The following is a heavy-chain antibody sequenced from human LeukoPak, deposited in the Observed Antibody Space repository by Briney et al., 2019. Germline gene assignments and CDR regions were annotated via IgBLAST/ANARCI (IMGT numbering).Heavy chain of an antibody. V-gene: IGHV3-74*01. J-gene: IGHJ4*02. Sequence: GGSRRLSCAASGFTFSSYAMSWARQAPGKGLEWVARINTDERDIIYADSVKGRFTISRDNARSTLFLQMNSLRTDDTAFYYCAKGGYSTSSPPDYWGQGTLVTVSS. CDR3: AKGGYSTSSPPDY. D-gene: IGHD6-6*01. CDR1: GFTFSSYA. CDR2: INTDERDI.